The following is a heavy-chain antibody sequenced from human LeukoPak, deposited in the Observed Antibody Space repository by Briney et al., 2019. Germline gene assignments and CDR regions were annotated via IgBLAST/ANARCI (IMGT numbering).Heavy chain of an antibody. V-gene: IGHV3-33*01. CDR2: IWYDGSNK. J-gene: IGHJ3*02. Sequence: GGSLRLSCAASGFTFSSYGMHWVRQAPGKGLEWVAVIWYDGSNKYYADSVKGRFTISRDNSKNTLYLQMNSLRAGDTAVYYCARGRGYYGSAYDAFDIWGQGTMVTVSS. CDR1: GFTFSSYG. CDR3: ARGRGYYGSAYDAFDI. D-gene: IGHD3-10*01.